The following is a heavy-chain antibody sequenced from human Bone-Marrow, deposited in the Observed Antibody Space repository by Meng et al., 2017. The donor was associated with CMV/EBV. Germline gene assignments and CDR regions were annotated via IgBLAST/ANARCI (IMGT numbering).Heavy chain of an antibody. J-gene: IGHJ4*02. CDR2: IVVGSGNT. D-gene: IGHD2-15*01. CDR1: GFTFTSSA. CDR3: AADGGGYCSGGSCYPVFDY. V-gene: IGHV1-58*01. Sequence: SVKVSCKASGFTFTSSAVQWVRQARGQRLEWIGWIVVGSGNTNYAQKFQERVTITRDMSTSTAYMELSSLRSEDTAVYYCAADGGGYCSGGSCYPVFDYWGQGKRVNGAS.